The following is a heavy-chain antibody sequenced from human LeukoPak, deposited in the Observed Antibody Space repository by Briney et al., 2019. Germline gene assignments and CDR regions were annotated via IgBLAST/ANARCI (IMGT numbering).Heavy chain of an antibody. V-gene: IGHV4-59*01. CDR1: GGSISSYY. D-gene: IGHD6-13*01. CDR2: IYYSGST. CDR3: ARGVGLAAAGRWCYYFDY. J-gene: IGHJ4*02. Sequence: SETLSLTCTVSGGSISSYYWSWIRQPPGKGLEWIGYIYYSGSTNYNPSLKSRVTISVDTSKNQFSLKLSSVTAADTAVYYCARGVGLAAAGRWCYYFDYWGQGTLVTVSS.